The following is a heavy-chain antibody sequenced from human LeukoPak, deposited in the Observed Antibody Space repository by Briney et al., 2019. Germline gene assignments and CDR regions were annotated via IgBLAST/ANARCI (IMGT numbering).Heavy chain of an antibody. CDR3: ARQKSKGWGIHY. Sequence: ETLSLTCAVSGYSISSGYYWGWIRQPPGKGLEWIGSMYHSGSTYYNPSLKSRVTTAVDTSKNQFSLKLSSVTAADTAVYYCARQKSKGWGIHYWGQGTLVTVSS. CDR1: GYSISSGYY. D-gene: IGHD3-16*01. V-gene: IGHV4-38-2*01. J-gene: IGHJ4*02. CDR2: MYHSGST.